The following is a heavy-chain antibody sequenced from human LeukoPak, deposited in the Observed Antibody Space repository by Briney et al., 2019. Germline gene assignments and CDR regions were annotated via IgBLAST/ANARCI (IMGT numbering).Heavy chain of an antibody. J-gene: IGHJ6*03. V-gene: IGHV3-23*01. CDR2: ISASGGTI. CDR1: GFTFSSYA. Sequence: GESLKISCAASGFTFSSYAMSWARQAPGKGLEWVSGISASGGTIYYADSVKGRFTISRDNSKNSLFLQMNSLRAEDTAVYYCAKQGRSWYYSYMDVWGKGTTVTVSS. CDR3: AKQGRSWYYSYMDV. D-gene: IGHD6-13*01.